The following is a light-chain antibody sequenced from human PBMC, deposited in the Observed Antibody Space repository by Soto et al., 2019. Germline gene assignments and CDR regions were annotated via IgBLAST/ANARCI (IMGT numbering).Light chain of an antibody. V-gene: IGKV1-39*01. CDR1: QSISTY. J-gene: IGKJ4*01. CDR2: GAS. Sequence: DIQMTQSPSSLSASVGDRVTITCRASQSISTYLNWYQQKPGKAPKVLIYGASSLQSGVPSRFSGGGSGTDFTLSISSLQPEDFATYYCQQTYRAPLTFGGWTNVEIK. CDR3: QQTYRAPLT.